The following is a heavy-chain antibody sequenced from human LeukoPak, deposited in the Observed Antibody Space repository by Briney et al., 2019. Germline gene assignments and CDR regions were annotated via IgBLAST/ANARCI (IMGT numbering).Heavy chain of an antibody. D-gene: IGHD5-18*01. Sequence: SETLSLTCTVSGGSISSYYWSWIPQPAGKGLKWIGRIYTSGSTNYNPSLKSRVTMSVDTSKNQFSLKLSSVTAADTAGYYCARDRGYSYGIVYWGQGTLVTVSS. CDR1: GGSISSYY. CDR2: IYTSGST. V-gene: IGHV4-4*07. J-gene: IGHJ4*02. CDR3: ARDRGYSYGIVY.